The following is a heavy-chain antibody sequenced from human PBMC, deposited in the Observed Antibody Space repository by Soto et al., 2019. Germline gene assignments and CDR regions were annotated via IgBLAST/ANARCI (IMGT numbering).Heavy chain of an antibody. V-gene: IGHV4-4*02. D-gene: IGHD4-4*01. J-gene: IGHJ4*02. CDR1: GGSINSNNW. CDR2: VYHSGST. Sequence: SETLSLTCAVSGGSINSNNWWSWVRQPPGKGLEWIGEVYHSGSTNYNPSLKSRVAISMDQSKNLFSLTLSSVTAADTAVYYCAFPATNDFDYWGQGSLVTVSS. CDR3: AFPATNDFDY.